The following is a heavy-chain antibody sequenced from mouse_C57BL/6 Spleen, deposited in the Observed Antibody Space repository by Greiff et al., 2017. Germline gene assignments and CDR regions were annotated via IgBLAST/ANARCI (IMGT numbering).Heavy chain of an antibody. V-gene: IGHV1-4*01. CDR1: GYTFTSYT. CDR2: INPSSGYT. Sequence: VQLQVSGAELARPGASVKMSCKASGYTFTSYTMHWVKQRPGQGLEWIGYINPSSGYTKYNQKFKDKATLTADKSSSTDYMQLSSLTSEASAVYYCAPVLDFDDWGQGTTLTVSS. CDR3: APVLDFDD. J-gene: IGHJ2*01.